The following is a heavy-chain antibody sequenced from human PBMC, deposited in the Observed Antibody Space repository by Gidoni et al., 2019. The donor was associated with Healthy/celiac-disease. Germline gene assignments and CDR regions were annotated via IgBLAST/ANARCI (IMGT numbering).Heavy chain of an antibody. Sequence: EVQLLESGGGLVQPGGSLRLSCAASGFTFSSYAMSWVRQAPGQGLEWVSAISGSGGSTYYADSVKGRFTISRDNSKNTLYLQMNSLRAEDTAVYYCAKDPYYYGSGSYPRGSYFDYWGQGTLVTVSS. D-gene: IGHD3-10*01. CDR2: ISGSGGST. V-gene: IGHV3-23*01. CDR1: GFTFSSYA. J-gene: IGHJ4*02. CDR3: AKDPYYYGSGSYPRGSYFDY.